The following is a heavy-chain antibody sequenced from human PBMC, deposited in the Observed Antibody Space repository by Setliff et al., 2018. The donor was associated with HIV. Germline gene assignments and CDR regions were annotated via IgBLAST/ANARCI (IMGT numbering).Heavy chain of an antibody. V-gene: IGHV3-23*03. CDR1: GFTFSAYA. D-gene: IGHD3-16*01. CDR2: IYSGGDRT. CDR3: AKDYYDFVWGSSLAY. J-gene: IGHJ4*02. Sequence: GGSLRLSCAASGFTFSAYAMSWVRQAPGKGLEWVSVIYSGGDRTYYADSVKGRFTISRDNSKNTLYLQMSSLRAEDTAVYYCAKDYYDFVWGSSLAYWGQGTLVTVSS.